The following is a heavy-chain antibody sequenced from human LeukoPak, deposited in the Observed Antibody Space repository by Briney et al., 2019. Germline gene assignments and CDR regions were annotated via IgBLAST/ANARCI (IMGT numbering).Heavy chain of an antibody. D-gene: IGHD5-18*01. J-gene: IGHJ4*02. CDR1: GFTFGDYA. V-gene: IGHV3-49*03. CDR2: IRSKAYGGTT. Sequence: GGSLRLSCTASGFTFGDYAMSWFRQAPGKGLEWVGFIRSKAYGGTTEYAASVKGRFTISRDDSKSIAYLQMNSLKTEDTAVYYCTISRVMVSLFDYWGQGTLVTVSS. CDR3: TISRVMVSLFDY.